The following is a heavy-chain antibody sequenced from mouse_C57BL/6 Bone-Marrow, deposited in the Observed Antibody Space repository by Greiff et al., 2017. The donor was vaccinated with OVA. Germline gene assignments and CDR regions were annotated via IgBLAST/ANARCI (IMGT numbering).Heavy chain of an antibody. Sequence: QVQLKEPGAELARPGASVKLSCKASGYTFTSYGISWVKQRTGQGLEWIGEIYPRSGNTYYNEKFKGKATLTADKSSSTAYMELRSLTSEDSAVYVCARSSTMSTARAYWGQGTLVTVSA. CDR2: IYPRSGNT. J-gene: IGHJ3*01. CDR3: ARSSTMSTARAY. D-gene: IGHD2-4*01. CDR1: GYTFTSYG. V-gene: IGHV1-81*01.